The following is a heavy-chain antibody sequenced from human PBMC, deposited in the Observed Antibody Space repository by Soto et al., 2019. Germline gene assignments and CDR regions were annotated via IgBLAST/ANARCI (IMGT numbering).Heavy chain of an antibody. D-gene: IGHD3-22*01. J-gene: IGHJ4*02. CDR2: ISYDGSNK. CDR3: ARGVFYDSSGSRGDFDY. CDR1: GFTFSSYA. V-gene: IGHV3-30-3*01. Sequence: QVQLVESGGGVVQPGRSLRLSCAASGFTFSSYAMHWVRQAPGKGLEWVAVISYDGSNKYYADSVKGRFTISSDNSKNTLYLQMNSLRAEDTAVYYLARGVFYDSSGSRGDFDYWGQGTLVTFSS.